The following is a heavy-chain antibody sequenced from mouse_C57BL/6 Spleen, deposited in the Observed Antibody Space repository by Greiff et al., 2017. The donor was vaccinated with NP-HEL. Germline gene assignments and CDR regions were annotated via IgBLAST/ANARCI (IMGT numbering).Heavy chain of an antibody. CDR1: GFSLTSYA. CDR3: ARNPVPDWDRDYYAMDY. D-gene: IGHD4-1*01. Sequence: VQVVESGPGLVAPSQSLSITCTVSGFSLTSYAISWVRQPPGKGLEWLGVIWTGGGTNYNSALKSRLSISKDNSKSQVFLKMNSLQTDDTARYYCARNPVPDWDRDYYAMDYWGQGTSVTVSS. CDR2: IWTGGGT. V-gene: IGHV2-9-1*01. J-gene: IGHJ4*01.